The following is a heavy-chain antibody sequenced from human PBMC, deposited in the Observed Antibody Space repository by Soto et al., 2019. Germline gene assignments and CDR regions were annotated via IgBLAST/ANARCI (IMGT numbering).Heavy chain of an antibody. Sequence: SETLSLTCTVSGGSISSGGYYWSWIRQHPGKGLEWIGYIYYSGSTYYNPSLKSRVTISVDTSKNQFSLKLSSVTAADTAVYYCARAVDTAMVGPNEYYYDYWGQGTLVTVS. V-gene: IGHV4-31*03. CDR2: IYYSGST. CDR1: GGSISSGGYY. D-gene: IGHD5-18*01. CDR3: ARAVDTAMVGPNEYYYDY. J-gene: IGHJ4*02.